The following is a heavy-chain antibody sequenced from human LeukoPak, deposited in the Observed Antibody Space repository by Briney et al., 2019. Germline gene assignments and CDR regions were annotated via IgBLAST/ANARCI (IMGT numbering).Heavy chain of an antibody. V-gene: IGHV3-74*01. CDR2: INSDGSST. D-gene: IGHD6-19*01. Sequence: GGSLRLSCAGSGFTFSSYWLHWVRQAPGKGLVWVSRINSDGSSTSYADSVKGRFTISRDNAKNTLYLQTNSLRAEDTAVYYCARGIVVAGTEAWFDPWGQGTLVTVSS. CDR1: GFTFSSYW. J-gene: IGHJ5*02. CDR3: ARGIVVAGTEAWFDP.